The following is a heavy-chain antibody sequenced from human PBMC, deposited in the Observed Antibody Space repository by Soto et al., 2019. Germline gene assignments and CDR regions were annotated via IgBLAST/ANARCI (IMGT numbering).Heavy chain of an antibody. J-gene: IGHJ6*02. D-gene: IGHD6-6*01. V-gene: IGHV4-61*08. CDR1: GGSISSGGYY. CDR3: ARAPPPSIAARQLVYYYYGMDV. CDR2: IYYSGST. Sequence: PSATLSLTCTVSGGSISSGGYYWSWIRQPPGKGLEWIGYIYYSGSTNYNPSLKSRVTISVDTSKNQFSLKLSSVTAADTAVYYCARAPPPSIAARQLVYYYYGMDVWGQGTTVTVSS.